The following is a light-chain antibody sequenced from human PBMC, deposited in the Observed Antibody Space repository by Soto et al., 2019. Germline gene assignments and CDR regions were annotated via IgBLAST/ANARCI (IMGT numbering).Light chain of an antibody. V-gene: IGKV1-17*01. CDR3: QKRNSYPIT. CDR1: QSISNY. CDR2: AAS. J-gene: IGKJ5*01. Sequence: DIQMTQSASSLSASVGYRVTITCRASQSISNYLNWYQQKPGRAPNLLIHAASSLQSGVPPRFSGSGSGTEFTLTISSLQPEDFATYYCQKRNSYPITFGQGTRREIK.